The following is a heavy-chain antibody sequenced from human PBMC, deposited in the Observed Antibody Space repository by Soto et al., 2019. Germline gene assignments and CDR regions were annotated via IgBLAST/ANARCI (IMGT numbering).Heavy chain of an antibody. CDR1: GGSISSYY. J-gene: IGHJ6*03. D-gene: IGHD2-21*02. Sequence: ETLSLTCTVSGGSISSYYWSWIRQPPGKGLEWIGYIYYSGSTNYNPSLKSRVTISVDTSKNQFSLKLSSVTAADTAVYYCARRDPRDYYYDMDVWGKGTTVTGS. V-gene: IGHV4-59*01. CDR2: IYYSGST. CDR3: ARRDPRDYYYDMDV.